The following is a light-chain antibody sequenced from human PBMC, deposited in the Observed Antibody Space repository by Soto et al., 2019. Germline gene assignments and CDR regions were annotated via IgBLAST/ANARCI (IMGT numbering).Light chain of an antibody. CDR3: QQRSNWPPEIT. J-gene: IGKJ5*01. V-gene: IGKV3-11*01. CDR1: ENVRTF. CDR2: GAS. Sequence: EVVLTQSPATLSLSPGERATLSCRASENVRTFVDWYQQKPGQAPRLLIYGASNRATGIPARFSGSGSGTDFTLTISSLEPEDFAVYYCQQRSNWPPEITFGQGTRLEIK.